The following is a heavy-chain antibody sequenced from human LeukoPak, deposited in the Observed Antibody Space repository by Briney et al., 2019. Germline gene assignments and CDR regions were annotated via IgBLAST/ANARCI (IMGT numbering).Heavy chain of an antibody. Sequence: GASVKVSCKASGYTFTSYGISWVRQAPGQGLEWMGWISAYNGNTNYAQKLQGRVTMTTDTSTSTAYMELRSLRSDDTAVYYCARDRPVYCSSTSCYAAPECWGQGTLVTVSS. CDR3: ARDRPVYCSSTSCYAAPEC. J-gene: IGHJ4*02. V-gene: IGHV1-18*01. D-gene: IGHD2-2*01. CDR2: ISAYNGNT. CDR1: GYTFTSYG.